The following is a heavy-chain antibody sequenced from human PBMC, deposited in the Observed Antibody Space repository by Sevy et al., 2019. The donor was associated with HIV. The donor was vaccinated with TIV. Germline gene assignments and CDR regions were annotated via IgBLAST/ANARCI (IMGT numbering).Heavy chain of an antibody. D-gene: IGHD3-22*01. V-gene: IGHV1-2*02. CDR2: INPNSDDT. J-gene: IGHJ4*02. Sequence: AAVKVSCKTSGYSFTAYYMHWVRQAPGQGLEWMGWINPNSDDTNYAQNFQGRVTMTSDASTSTAYLELSRLRYVDTAMYYCAKDPQLFYSSGYLGYWGQGTLVTVSS. CDR3: AKDPQLFYSSGYLGY. CDR1: GYSFTAYY.